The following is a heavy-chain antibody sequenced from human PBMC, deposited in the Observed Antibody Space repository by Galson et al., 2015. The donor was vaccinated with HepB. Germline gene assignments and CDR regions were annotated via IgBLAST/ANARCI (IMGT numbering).Heavy chain of an antibody. Sequence: SLRLSCAASGFTFSSYSMNWVRQAPGKGLEWVSSISSSSSYIYYADSVKGRFTISRDNAKNSLYLQMNSLRAEDTAVYYCAREVGYYDSSGYGDFDYWGQGTLV. D-gene: IGHD3-22*01. CDR3: AREVGYYDSSGYGDFDY. CDR2: ISSSSSYI. V-gene: IGHV3-21*01. J-gene: IGHJ4*02. CDR1: GFTFSSYS.